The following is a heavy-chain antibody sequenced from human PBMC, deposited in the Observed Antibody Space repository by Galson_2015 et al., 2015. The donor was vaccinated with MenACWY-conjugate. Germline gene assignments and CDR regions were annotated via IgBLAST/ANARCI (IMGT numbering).Heavy chain of an antibody. CDR2: IIPILGIA. CDR3: AIPGTHKYSSSWHY. CDR1: GGTFSSYT. V-gene: IGHV1-69*02. J-gene: IGHJ4*02. D-gene: IGHD6-13*01. Sequence: SVKVSCKASGGTFSSYTISWVRQAPGQGLEWMGRIIPILGIANYAQKFQGRVTTTADKSTSTAYMELSSLRSEDTAVYYCAIPGTHKYSSSWHYWGQGTLVTVSS.